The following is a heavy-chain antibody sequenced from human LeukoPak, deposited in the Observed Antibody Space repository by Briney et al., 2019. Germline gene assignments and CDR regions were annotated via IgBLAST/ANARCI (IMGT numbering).Heavy chain of an antibody. D-gene: IGHD3-22*01. Sequence: AASVKVSCKASGYTFTSYGISWVRQAPGQGLKWMGWISAYNGNTNYAQKLQGRVTTTTDTSTSTAYMELRSLRSDDTAVYYCARPYYDSSAPPYDYWGQGTLVTVSS. CDR1: GYTFTSYG. J-gene: IGHJ4*02. CDR3: ARPYYDSSAPPYDY. CDR2: ISAYNGNT. V-gene: IGHV1-18*01.